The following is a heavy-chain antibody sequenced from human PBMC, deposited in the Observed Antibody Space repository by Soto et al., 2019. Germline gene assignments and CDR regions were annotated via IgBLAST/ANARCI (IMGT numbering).Heavy chain of an antibody. V-gene: IGHV3-7*05. Sequence: EVQLVESGGGLVQPGGSLRLSCAASGFTFTIYWMSWVRQAPGKGLEWVANINQDRSGIYYVDSLKGRFTISRDNANNSLFLQMNSPRAEDTDVYYCARGLGGAGDYWGQGTVVTVSS. D-gene: IGHD2-21*01. CDR3: ARGLGGAGDY. J-gene: IGHJ4*02. CDR2: INQDRSGI. CDR1: GFTFTIYW.